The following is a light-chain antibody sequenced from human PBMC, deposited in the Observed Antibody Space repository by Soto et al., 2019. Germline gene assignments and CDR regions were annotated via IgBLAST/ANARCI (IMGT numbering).Light chain of an antibody. CDR3: QQRSNWHPFT. CDR1: QSVSSY. V-gene: IGKV3-11*01. J-gene: IGKJ3*01. CDR2: DAS. Sequence: EIVLTQTPGTLSLSPGARSTLSRRASQSVSSYLAWYQQKPGQAPRLLIYDASNRATGIPARFSGSGSGTDFTLTISSLEHEDFVVYYCQQRSNWHPFTFGPGTKVDIK.